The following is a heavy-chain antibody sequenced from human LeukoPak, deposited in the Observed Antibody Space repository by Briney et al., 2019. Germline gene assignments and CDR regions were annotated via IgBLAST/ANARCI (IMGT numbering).Heavy chain of an antibody. J-gene: IGHJ6*03. CDR3: ARAHYYYYMDV. CDR2: INSDGSST. CDR1: GFTFSSYW. Sequence: GGSLRLSCAASGFTFSSYWMHWVRQAPGKGLVWVSRINSDGSSTTYADSVKGRFTISRDNAKNTLYLQMNSLRVEDTAVYYCARAHYYYYMDVWGKGTTVTVSS. V-gene: IGHV3-74*01.